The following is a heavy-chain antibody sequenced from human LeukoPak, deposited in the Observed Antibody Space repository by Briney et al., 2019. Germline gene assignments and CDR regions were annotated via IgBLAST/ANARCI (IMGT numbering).Heavy chain of an antibody. CDR3: ARQGRYSNEGSWFDP. CDR2: IYPGDSDT. CDR1: GCSFTSYW. Sequence: GGSLQISFKGSGCSFTSYWIGWVRRMPGKGLGWMGIIYPGDSDTRYSPSFQGQVTISADKSISTAYLQWSSLKASDTAMYYCARQGRYSNEGSWFDPWGQGTLVTVSS. V-gene: IGHV5-51*01. J-gene: IGHJ5*02. D-gene: IGHD4-11*01.